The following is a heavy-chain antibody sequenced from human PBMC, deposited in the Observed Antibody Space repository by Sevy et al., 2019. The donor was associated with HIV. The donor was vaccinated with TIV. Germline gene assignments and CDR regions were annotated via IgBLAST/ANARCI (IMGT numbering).Heavy chain of an antibody. CDR1: GGSISSGGYY. CDR2: IYDSGKT. Sequence: SETLSLTCTVSGGSISSGGYYWNWIRQHPGKGLEWVGCIYDSGKTYYNLSLKSRLTIAKDTSKNQLSLKLTSVTAADTAVYYCARGLCRGDCYSGFDSWGQGTLVTVSS. CDR3: ARGLCRGDCYSGFDS. V-gene: IGHV4-31*03. D-gene: IGHD2-21*02. J-gene: IGHJ4*02.